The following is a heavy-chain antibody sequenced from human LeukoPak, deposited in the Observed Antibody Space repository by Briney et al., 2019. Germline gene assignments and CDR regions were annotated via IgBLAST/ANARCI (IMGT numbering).Heavy chain of an antibody. Sequence: SQTLSLTCAISGDSVSSNSVTWNWIRQPPSRGLEWLGRTYYSSTWYNDYAVSVRGRITVNPDTSKNQFSLHLNSVTPEDTAVYYCARRLTQYDCFDPWGQGILATVSS. V-gene: IGHV6-1*01. CDR3: ARRLTQYDCFDP. D-gene: IGHD2-2*01. J-gene: IGHJ5*02. CDR1: GDSVSSNSVT. CDR2: TYYSSTWYN.